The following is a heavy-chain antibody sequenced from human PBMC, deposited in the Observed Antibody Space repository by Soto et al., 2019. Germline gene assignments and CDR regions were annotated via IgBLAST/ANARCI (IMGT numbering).Heavy chain of an antibody. Sequence: QVQLVQSGDEVKKPWASVKDSCKASGYTFTSYDISWVRQAPGQGLEWMGWMSTSNGNTNYAQKLQGRVTMTTDTSTSTANMELRSLRPDDTAVYFCARDRNWVDPWGQGTLVTVS. V-gene: IGHV1-18*01. CDR1: GYTFTSYD. J-gene: IGHJ5*02. CDR3: ARDRNWVDP. CDR2: MSTSNGNT.